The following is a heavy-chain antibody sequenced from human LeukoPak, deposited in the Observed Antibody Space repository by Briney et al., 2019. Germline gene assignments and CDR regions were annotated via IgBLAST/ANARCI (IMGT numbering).Heavy chain of an antibody. V-gene: IGHV3-21*01. CDR1: GFTFSSYT. J-gene: IGHJ6*03. CDR3: ARDGDTVLTRGYYYYMDV. CDR2: ITSSSSYI. Sequence: GGSLRLSCAASGFTFSSYTMNWVRQAPGKGPEWVSSITSSSSYIYYADSVKGRFTISRDNARNSLCLQMNSLRAEDTALYYCARDGDTVLTRGYYYYMDVWGKGTTVTVSS. D-gene: IGHD4-23*01.